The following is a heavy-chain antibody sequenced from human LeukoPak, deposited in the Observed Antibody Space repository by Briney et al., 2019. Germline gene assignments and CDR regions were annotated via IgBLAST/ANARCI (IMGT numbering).Heavy chain of an antibody. CDR1: GGSISSSSYY. J-gene: IGHJ6*02. CDR3: ARALEYYYGMDV. V-gene: IGHV4-39*07. CDR2: IYYSGST. Sequence: SETLSLTCTVSGGSISSSSYYWGWIRQPPGTGLEWIGSIYYSGSTYYNPSLKSRVTISVDTSKNQFSLKLSSVTAADTAVYYCARALEYYYGMDVWGQGTTVTVSS.